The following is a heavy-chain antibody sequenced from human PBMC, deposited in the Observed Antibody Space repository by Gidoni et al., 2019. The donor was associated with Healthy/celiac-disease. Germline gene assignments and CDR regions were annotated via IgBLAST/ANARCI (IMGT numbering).Heavy chain of an antibody. CDR3: ARTNYYDSSGYFYYYYYGMDV. D-gene: IGHD3-22*01. J-gene: IGHJ6*02. CDR1: GFTFSSYA. V-gene: IGHV3-23*01. Sequence: EVQLLESGGGLVQPGGSLRLSCAASGFTFSSYAMSWVRQAPGKGLEWVSAISGSGGSTYYAASVKGRFTISRDNSKNTLYLQMNSLRAEETAVYYCARTNYYDSSGYFYYYYYGMDVWGQGTTVTVSS. CDR2: ISGSGGST.